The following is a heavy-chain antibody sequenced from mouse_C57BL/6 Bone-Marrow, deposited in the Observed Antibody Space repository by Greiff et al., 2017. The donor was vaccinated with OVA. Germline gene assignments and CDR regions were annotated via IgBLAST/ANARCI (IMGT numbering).Heavy chain of an antibody. D-gene: IGHD6-2*01. Sequence: QVQLQQPGAELVRPGTSVKLSCKASGYTFTSYWMHWVKQRPGQGLEWIGVIDPSDSYTNYNQKFKGKATLTVDTSSSTAYMQLSSLTSEDSAVYYCARGSPWFAYWGKGTLVTVSA. CDR2: IDPSDSYT. CDR1: GYTFTSYW. V-gene: IGHV1-59*01. CDR3: ARGSPWFAY. J-gene: IGHJ3*01.